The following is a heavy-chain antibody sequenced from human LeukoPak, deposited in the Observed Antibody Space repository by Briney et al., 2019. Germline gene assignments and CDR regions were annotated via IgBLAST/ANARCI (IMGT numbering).Heavy chain of an antibody. Sequence: PGGSLRLPCAASGFTFSRYWMSWVRQAPERGLEWVANIKSDGSETYYVDSVKGRFTISRDNAKNSLYLQMNSLRAEDTAVYYCARDGYYDSSLYFYYYYYYMDVWGKGTTVTVSS. D-gene: IGHD3-22*01. J-gene: IGHJ6*03. CDR2: IKSDGSET. CDR1: GFTFSRYW. CDR3: ARDGYYDSSLYFYYYYYYMDV. V-gene: IGHV3-7*01.